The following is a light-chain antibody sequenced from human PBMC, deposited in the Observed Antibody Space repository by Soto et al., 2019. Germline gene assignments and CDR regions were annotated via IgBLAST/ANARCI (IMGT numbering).Light chain of an antibody. CDR1: QDISPW. J-gene: IGKJ4*01. CDR3: QQTNSLPLT. Sequence: DIQMTQSPSSVSVSVGHRLTITCRASQDISPWLAWYQQKPGQAPKLLVYTTSTLQSGVPSRFSGSGSGTDFSLTISSMQPEDFATYYCQQTNSLPLTFGGGTKVDIK. V-gene: IGKV1D-12*01. CDR2: TTS.